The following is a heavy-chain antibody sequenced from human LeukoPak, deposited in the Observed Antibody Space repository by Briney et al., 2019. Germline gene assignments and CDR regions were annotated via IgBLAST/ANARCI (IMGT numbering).Heavy chain of an antibody. V-gene: IGHV3-30*02. D-gene: IGHD1-26*01. CDR1: GFTFSSYG. CDR3: AKDQIVGAPAPSFDF. Sequence: GGSLRLSCAASGFTFSSYGMHWVRQAPGKGLEWVAFIRFDGSNKYYPDSVKGRFTISRDNSKNTLYLQMNSLRAEDTATYYCAKDQIVGAPAPSFDFWGQGTLVTVSS. CDR2: IRFDGSNK. J-gene: IGHJ4*02.